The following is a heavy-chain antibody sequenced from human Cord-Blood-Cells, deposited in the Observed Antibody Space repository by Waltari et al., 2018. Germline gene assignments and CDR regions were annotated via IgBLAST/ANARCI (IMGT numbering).Heavy chain of an antibody. CDR1: GGSISSSSYY. CDR2: IYYSGST. V-gene: IGHV4-39*01. D-gene: IGHD3-10*01. Sequence: QLQLQESGPGLVKPSETLSLTCTVSGGSISSSSYYWGWIRPPPGKGLEWIGSIYYSGSTYYNPSLKSRVTISVDTSKNQFSLKLSSVTAADTAVYYCARQQGMWYFDLWGRGTLVTVSS. J-gene: IGHJ2*01. CDR3: ARQQGMWYFDL.